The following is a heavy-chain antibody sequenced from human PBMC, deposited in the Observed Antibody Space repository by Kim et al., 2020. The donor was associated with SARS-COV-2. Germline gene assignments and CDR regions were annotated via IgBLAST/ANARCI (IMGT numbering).Heavy chain of an antibody. V-gene: IGHV4-4*02. J-gene: IGHJ5*02. CDR1: SGSMSSYHW. CDR3: AKHGDYCLDT. D-gene: IGHD4-17*01. CDR2: IHHTGST. Sequence: SETLSLTCAVSSGSMSSYHWWSWVRQPPGEGLEWIGEIHHTGSTNYNPSLKSRVTIAVDKSKNQLSLKLSSVTAADTALYYCAKHGDYCLDTWGQGTLVTVYS.